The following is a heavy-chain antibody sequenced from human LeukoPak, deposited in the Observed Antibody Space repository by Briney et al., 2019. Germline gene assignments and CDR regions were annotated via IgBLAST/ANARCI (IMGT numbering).Heavy chain of an antibody. CDR3: ARVPRWLPPAYYFDY. CDR2: INHSGST. V-gene: IGHV4-34*01. J-gene: IGHJ4*02. CDR1: GGSFSGYY. D-gene: IGHD5-24*01. Sequence: SETLSLTCAVYGGSFSGYYWSWIRQPPGKGLEWIGEINHSGSTNYNPSLKSRVTISVDTSKNQFSLKLSSVTAADTAVYYCARVPRWLPPAYYFDYWGQGTLVTVSS.